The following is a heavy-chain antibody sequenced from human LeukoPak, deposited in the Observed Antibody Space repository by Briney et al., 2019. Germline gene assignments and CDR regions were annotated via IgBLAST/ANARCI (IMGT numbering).Heavy chain of an antibody. CDR1: GYSFTSYA. Sequence: ASVKVSCKASGYSFTSYAMNWVRQTPGQGLEWMGWINTNTGNPTYAQGFTGRFVFSLDTSVTTAYLQISSLETDDTAVYYCARAGDGYNRPHHDFWGQGTLVTVPS. CDR3: ARAGDGYNRPHHDF. J-gene: IGHJ4*02. D-gene: IGHD5-24*01. CDR2: INTNTGNP. V-gene: IGHV7-4-1*02.